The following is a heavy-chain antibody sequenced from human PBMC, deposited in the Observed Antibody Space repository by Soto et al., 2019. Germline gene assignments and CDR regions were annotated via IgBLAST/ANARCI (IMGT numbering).Heavy chain of an antibody. CDR1: GFTFSSYA. V-gene: IGHV3-30-3*01. J-gene: IGHJ4*02. Sequence: GGSLRLSCAASGFTFSSYAMHWVRQAPGKGLEWVAVISYDGSNKYYADSVKGRFTISRDNSKNTLYLQMNSLRAEDTAVYYCARDPERRGYFDYWGQGTLVTVSS. CDR3: ARDPERRGYFDY. CDR2: ISYDGSNK. D-gene: IGHD3-10*01.